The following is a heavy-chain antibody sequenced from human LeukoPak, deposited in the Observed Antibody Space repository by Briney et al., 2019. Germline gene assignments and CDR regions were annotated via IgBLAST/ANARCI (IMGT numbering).Heavy chain of an antibody. Sequence: GGSLRLSCAASGFTFSDYYMSWIRQAPGKGLEWVSYIGSSGSTIYYADSVKGRFTISRDNARNSLYLQMNSLRAEDTAVYYCARGGDYDFWSGYWPYYYGMDVWGQGTTVTVSS. CDR1: GFTFSDYY. CDR3: ARGGDYDFWSGYWPYYYGMDV. D-gene: IGHD3-3*01. CDR2: IGSSGSTI. J-gene: IGHJ6*02. V-gene: IGHV3-11*01.